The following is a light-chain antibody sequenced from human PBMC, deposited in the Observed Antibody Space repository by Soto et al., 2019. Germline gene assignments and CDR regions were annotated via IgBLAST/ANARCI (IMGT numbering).Light chain of an antibody. V-gene: IGKV3-15*01. J-gene: IGKJ2*01. Sequence: ERVMTQSPATLSVSPGKRATLSCRASQNLSRNLAWYQQQPGQAPRLLIFYASTRATGIPARFSGSGSGTDFTLTISSLLSEDFAVYYCQQYDKWPHTFGQGTKLEIK. CDR3: QQYDKWPHT. CDR2: YAS. CDR1: QNLSRN.